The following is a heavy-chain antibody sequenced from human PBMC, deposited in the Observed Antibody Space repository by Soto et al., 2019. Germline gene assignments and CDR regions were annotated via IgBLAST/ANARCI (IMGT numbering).Heavy chain of an antibody. CDR3: ARDRGYNWNYGWFDP. CDR2: ISGYNGNT. V-gene: IGHV1-18*01. J-gene: IGHJ5*02. CDR1: GYTFISYG. Sequence: QVQLVQSGAEVKKPGASVKVSCKASGYTFISYGISWVRQAPGQGLEWMGRISGYNGNTNYAQKLQGRVTMTTDTSTSTAYMELRSLRSDDTAVYYCARDRGYNWNYGWFDPWGLGTLVTVSS. D-gene: IGHD1-7*01.